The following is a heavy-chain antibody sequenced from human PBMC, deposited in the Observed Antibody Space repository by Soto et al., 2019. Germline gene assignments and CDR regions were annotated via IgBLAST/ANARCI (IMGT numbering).Heavy chain of an antibody. V-gene: IGHV4-59*01. CDR2: IYYTGST. Sequence: QVQLQESGPGLVKPSETLSLTCTVSGGSIRNYYWSWIRQPPGKGLEWIGYIYYTGSTNYNPSLKSRVTISVDTSENQFSLRLSSETAADTAIYYCARGRHWLDYWGQGTLVTVSS. D-gene: IGHD6-19*01. CDR1: GGSIRNYY. J-gene: IGHJ4*02. CDR3: ARGRHWLDY.